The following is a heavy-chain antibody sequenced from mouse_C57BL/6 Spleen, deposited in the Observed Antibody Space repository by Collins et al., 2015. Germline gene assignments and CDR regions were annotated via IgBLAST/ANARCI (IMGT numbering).Heavy chain of an antibody. CDR2: IWRGGTT. D-gene: IGHD4-1*02. V-gene: IGHV2-5*01. CDR1: GFSLTRYG. CDR3: AIQLGPTAYFDV. J-gene: IGHJ1*03. Sequence: QVQLKQSGPGLVQPSQSLSITCTVSGFSLTRYGVHWVRQSPGKGLEWLGVIWRGGTTDCNAAFMSRLSITKDNSKSQVFFKMNSLQADDTAIYYCAIQLGPTAYFDVWGTGTTVTVSS.